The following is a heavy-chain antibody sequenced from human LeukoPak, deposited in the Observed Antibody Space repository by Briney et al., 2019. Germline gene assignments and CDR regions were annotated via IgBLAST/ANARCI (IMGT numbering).Heavy chain of an antibody. Sequence: GRSLRLSCAASGFTFSSYGMHWVGQAPGKGLEWVAVILYDESNKYYADSVKGRFTISRDNSKNTVYLQMNSLRAEDTAVYFCAKGTGYYYYYMDVWGKGTTVTVSS. CDR1: GFTFSSYG. V-gene: IGHV3-33*06. CDR2: ILYDESNK. J-gene: IGHJ6*03. CDR3: AKGTGYYYYYMDV. D-gene: IGHD3/OR15-3a*01.